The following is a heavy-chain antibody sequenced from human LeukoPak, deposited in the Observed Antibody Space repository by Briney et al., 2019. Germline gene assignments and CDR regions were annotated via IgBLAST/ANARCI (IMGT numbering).Heavy chain of an antibody. D-gene: IGHD3-22*01. CDR2: INTDGNTR. Sequence: GGSLRLSCATSGFTFSTSWMHWVRQAPGKGLVWVSRINTDGNTRDYADSVKGRFTISRDNAKNTLYLQMNSLRAEDTAVYYCVRDMGYYDXVWGQGTXVT. V-gene: IGHV3-74*01. CDR1: GFTFSTSW. CDR3: VRDMGYYDXV. J-gene: IGHJ4*02.